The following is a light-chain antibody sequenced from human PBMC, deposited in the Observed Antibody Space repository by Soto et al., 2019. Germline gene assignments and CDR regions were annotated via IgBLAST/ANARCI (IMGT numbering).Light chain of an antibody. CDR2: DAS. CDR1: QGVSSS. J-gene: IGKJ5*01. Sequence: AIQLTQSPSSLSASVGDRVTITCRASQGVSSSLAWYQQKPGTAPKLLIYDASDLETGVASRFSGSGSGTDFTLTISSLQPQDFATYYCQQFNNYPLTFGQVTRLEIK. CDR3: QQFNNYPLT. V-gene: IGKV1D-13*01.